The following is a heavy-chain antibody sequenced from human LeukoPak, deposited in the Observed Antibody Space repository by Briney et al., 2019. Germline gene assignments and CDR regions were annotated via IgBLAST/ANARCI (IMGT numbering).Heavy chain of an antibody. CDR3: ARAVWIQLWFDY. J-gene: IGHJ4*02. D-gene: IGHD5-18*01. CDR2: ISYDGSNK. CDR1: GFTFSSYA. V-gene: IGHV3-30*04. Sequence: GGSLRLSCAASGFTFSSYAMHWVRQAPGKGLEWVAVISYDGSNKYYADSVKGRFTISRDNSKNTLYLQMNSPRAEDTAVYYCARAVWIQLWFDYWGQGTLVTVSS.